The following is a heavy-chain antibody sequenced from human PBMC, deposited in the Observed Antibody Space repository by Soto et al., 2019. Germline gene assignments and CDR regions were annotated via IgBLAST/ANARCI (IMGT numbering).Heavy chain of an antibody. CDR2: ISYDGSNK. D-gene: IGHD1-26*01. CDR3: AKGEWELPEGY. Sequence: QVQLVESGGGVVQPGRSLRLSCAASGFTFSSYGMHWVRQAPGKGLEWVAVISYDGSNKYYADSVKGRFTISRDNSKNTLYLQMNSLRAEDTAVYYCAKGEWELPEGYWGQGTLVTVSS. V-gene: IGHV3-30*18. CDR1: GFTFSSYG. J-gene: IGHJ4*02.